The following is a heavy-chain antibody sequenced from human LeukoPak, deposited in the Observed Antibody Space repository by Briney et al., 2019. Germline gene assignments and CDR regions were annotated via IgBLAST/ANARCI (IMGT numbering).Heavy chain of an antibody. J-gene: IGHJ5*02. V-gene: IGHV4-61*02. CDR2: VFSTGST. CDR3: ARDWGSGLSDP. D-gene: IGHD6-19*01. CDR1: GDSLSSSTYY. Sequence: PSQTLSLTCGVSGDSLSSSTYYWSWFRQPAGKGPEWIGRVFSTGSTNYNPSLNSRVTISVDTSKNQFSLKVNSVTAADTAVYYCARDWGSGLSDPWGQGTLVTVSS.